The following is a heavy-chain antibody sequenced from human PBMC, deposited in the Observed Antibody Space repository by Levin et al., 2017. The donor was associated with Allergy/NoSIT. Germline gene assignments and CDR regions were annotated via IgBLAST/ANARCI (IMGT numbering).Heavy chain of an antibody. CDR2: IYYSGST. V-gene: IGHV4-59*08. J-gene: IGHJ6*03. D-gene: IGHD3-9*01. CDR3: ARRGRYFDWDYYYYYMDV. Sequence: PSETLSLTCTVSGGSISSYYWSWIRQPPGKGLEWIGYIYYSGSTNYNPSLKSRVTISVDTSKNQFSLKLSSVTAADTAVYYCARRGRYFDWDYYYYYMDVWGKGTTVTVSS. CDR1: GGSISSYY.